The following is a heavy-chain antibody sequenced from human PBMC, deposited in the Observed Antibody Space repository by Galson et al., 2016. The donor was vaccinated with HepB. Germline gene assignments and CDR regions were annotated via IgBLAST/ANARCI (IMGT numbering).Heavy chain of an antibody. V-gene: IGHV3-23*01. D-gene: IGHD5-18*01. Sequence: SLRLSCAASGFSFSSYAMSWVRQAPGKGLEWVSGITSGGTTYYADSVKGRFTISRDNSKNILYLQMKSLRAEDTAVYYCAKRPYSYGWHYGMDVWGQGTLVTVSS. CDR3: AKRPYSYGWHYGMDV. CDR1: GFSFSSYA. CDR2: ITSGGTT. J-gene: IGHJ6*02.